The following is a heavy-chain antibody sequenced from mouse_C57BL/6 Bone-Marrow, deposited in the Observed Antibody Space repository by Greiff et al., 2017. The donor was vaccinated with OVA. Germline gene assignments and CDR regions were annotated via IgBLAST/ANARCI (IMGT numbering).Heavy chain of an antibody. Sequence: EVHLVESGAELVRPGASVKLSCTASGFNIKDDYMHWVKQRPEQGLEWIGWIDPENGDTEYASKFQGKATITADTSSNTAYLQLSSLTSEDTAVYYCTIWDYFDYWGQGTTLTVSS. CDR3: TIWDYFDY. J-gene: IGHJ2*01. D-gene: IGHD4-1*01. CDR2: IDPENGDT. CDR1: GFNIKDDY. V-gene: IGHV14-4*01.